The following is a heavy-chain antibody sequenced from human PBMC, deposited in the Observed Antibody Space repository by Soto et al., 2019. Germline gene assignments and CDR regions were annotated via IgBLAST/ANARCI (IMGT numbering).Heavy chain of an antibody. Sequence: SETLSLTCAVYCRSFRTYYLSWLRRPPGKGLEWIGEINHSGSTNYTPSLKSRVTISVDTSKNQFSLKLSSVTAADTAVYYCARGLTYYDFWSGYYSLGCWFDPWGQGTLVTVSS. D-gene: IGHD3-3*01. CDR3: ARGLTYYDFWSGYYSLGCWFDP. CDR1: CRSFRTYY. CDR2: INHSGST. V-gene: IGHV4-34*01. J-gene: IGHJ5*02.